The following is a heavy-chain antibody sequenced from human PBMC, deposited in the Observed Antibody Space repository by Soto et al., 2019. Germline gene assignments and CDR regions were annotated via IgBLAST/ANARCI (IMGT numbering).Heavy chain of an antibody. J-gene: IGHJ4*02. CDR3: ARGGGYCTPTSCAIDS. D-gene: IGHD2-8*01. CDR2: VSASGSIT. Sequence: PGGSLRLSCAASGFTFSSYDMNWVRQAPGKGLEWVSGVSASGSITSYADSAKGRFTISRDNFKNALYLEMDSLRPDDTAIYYCARGGGYCTPTSCAIDSWGRGTPVTVSS. V-gene: IGHV3-23*01. CDR1: GFTFSSYD.